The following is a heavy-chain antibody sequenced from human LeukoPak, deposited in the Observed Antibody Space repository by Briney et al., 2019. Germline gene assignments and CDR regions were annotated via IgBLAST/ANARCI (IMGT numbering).Heavy chain of an antibody. CDR1: GGTFGSYG. CDR2: IIPMLGIT. J-gene: IGHJ5*02. V-gene: IGHV1-69*04. CDR3: ATDYSTIFGVVGSNWFDP. D-gene: IGHD3-3*01. Sequence: ASVKVSCKASGGTFGSYGVNWVRQAPGQGLEWMGRIIPMLGITNYAQKFQDRVTFSADTSTSIVHMELGSLRSEDTAVYYCATDYSTIFGVVGSNWFDPWGQGTLVTVSS.